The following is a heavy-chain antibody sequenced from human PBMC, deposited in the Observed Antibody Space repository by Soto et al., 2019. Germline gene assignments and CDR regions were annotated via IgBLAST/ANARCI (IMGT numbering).Heavy chain of an antibody. CDR2: INHSGST. J-gene: IGHJ6*02. D-gene: IGHD4-4*01. Sequence: SETLSLTCAVYGWSFSGYYWSWIRQPPGKGLEWIGEINHSGSTNYNPSLKSRVTISVDTSKNQFSLKLSSVTAADTAVYYCARFPTGVTTRGVYYYGIDVWGQGTTVTVSS. CDR1: GWSFSGYY. CDR3: ARFPTGVTTRGVYYYGIDV. V-gene: IGHV4-34*01.